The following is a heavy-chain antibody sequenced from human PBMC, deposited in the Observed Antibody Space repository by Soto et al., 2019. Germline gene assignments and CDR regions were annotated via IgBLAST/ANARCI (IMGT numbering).Heavy chain of an antibody. Sequence: QVQLVQSGAEVKEPGASVKVSCKASGYTFTGYYMHWARQPPGQGLEWMGWIKSFNGDTNYAQKFQGRVTLTRDTSISTAYMELSRLKSDDTAVYYCARVVSPYYDVLTGNWFDPWGQGTLVTVS. CDR3: ARVVSPYYDVLTGNWFDP. D-gene: IGHD3-9*01. CDR1: GYTFTGYY. CDR2: IKSFNGDT. J-gene: IGHJ5*02. V-gene: IGHV1-2*02.